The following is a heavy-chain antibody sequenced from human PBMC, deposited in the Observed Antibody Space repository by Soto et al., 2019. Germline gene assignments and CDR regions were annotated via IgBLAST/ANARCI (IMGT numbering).Heavy chain of an antibody. CDR1: GGTFSSYT. CDR3: ARAGPWFGDSKYNDY. CDR2: IIPILGIA. Sequence: QVQLVQSGAEVKKPGSSVKVSCKASGGTFSSYTISWVRQAPGQGLEWMGRIIPILGIANYAQKFQGRVTSTADKSTSTAYMELSSLRSEDTAVYYCARAGPWFGDSKYNDYWGQGTLVTVSS. V-gene: IGHV1-69*02. D-gene: IGHD3-10*01. J-gene: IGHJ4*02.